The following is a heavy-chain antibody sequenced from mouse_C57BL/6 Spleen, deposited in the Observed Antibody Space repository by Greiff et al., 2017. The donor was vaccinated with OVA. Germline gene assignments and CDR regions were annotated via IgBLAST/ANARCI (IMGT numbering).Heavy chain of an antibody. Sequence: EVQLQQSGPELVKPGASVKISCKASGYTFTDYYMNWVKQSHGKSLEWIGDINPNNGGTSYNQKFKGKATLTVDKSSSTAYMELRSLTSEDSAVYYCARSLGGTWFAYGGKGTLVTVSA. J-gene: IGHJ3*01. CDR3: ARSLGGTWFAY. V-gene: IGHV1-26*01. CDR2: INPNNGGT. D-gene: IGHD4-1*01. CDR1: GYTFTDYY.